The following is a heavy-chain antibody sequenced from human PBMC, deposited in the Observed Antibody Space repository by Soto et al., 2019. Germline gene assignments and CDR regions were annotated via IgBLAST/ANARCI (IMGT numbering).Heavy chain of an antibody. CDR2: ISSSGSTI. CDR1: GFTFSDYY. D-gene: IGHD5-18*01. V-gene: IGHV3-11*01. J-gene: IGHJ4*02. CDR3: SSLMRIPLWFFDY. Sequence: GESLRLSCAASGFTFSDYYMSWIRQAPGKGLEWVSYISSSGSTIYYADSVKGRFTISRDNAKNSLYLQMNSLRAEDTAVYYCSSLMRIPLWFFDYRGEAPLVT.